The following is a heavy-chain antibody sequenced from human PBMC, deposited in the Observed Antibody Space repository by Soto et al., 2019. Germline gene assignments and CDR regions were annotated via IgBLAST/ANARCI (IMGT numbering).Heavy chain of an antibody. CDR3: ARRAAAGKYYYYGMDV. CDR2: LIPIFGTA. Sequence: QVQLVQSGAEVKKPGSSVKVSCKASGGTFSSYAISWVRQAPGQGLEWMGGLIPIFGTANYAQKFQGRVTITADVSTSTAYMELSSLRSEDTVVYYCARRAAAGKYYYYGMDVWGQGTTVTVSS. V-gene: IGHV1-69*12. J-gene: IGHJ6*02. CDR1: GGTFSSYA. D-gene: IGHD6-13*01.